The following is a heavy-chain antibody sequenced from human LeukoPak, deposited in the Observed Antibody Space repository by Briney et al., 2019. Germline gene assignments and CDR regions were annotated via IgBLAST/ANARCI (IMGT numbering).Heavy chain of an antibody. CDR2: ISGSGGST. CDR3: AKDFPPPRDRYCSSTSCYMDV. Sequence: GGSLRLSCAASGFTFSSYAMSWVRQAPGKGLEWVSAISGSGGSTYYADSVKGRFTISRDNSKNTLYLQMNSLRAEDTAVYYCAKDFPPPRDRYCSSTSCYMDVWGKGTTVTVSS. D-gene: IGHD2-2*01. J-gene: IGHJ6*04. CDR1: GFTFSSYA. V-gene: IGHV3-23*01.